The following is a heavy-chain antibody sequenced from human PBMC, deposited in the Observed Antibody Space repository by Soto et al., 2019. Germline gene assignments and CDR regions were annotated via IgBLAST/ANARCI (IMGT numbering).Heavy chain of an antibody. CDR3: ARSYCGGDCYSRLITRFDS. J-gene: IGHJ5*01. V-gene: IGHV4-39*02. Sequence: SETLSLTCTVSGGSISSGDYYWSWIRQPPGKGLEWIGSLYFNGNTYYNPSLKSRVTMSVDTSKNNFSLKLTSVTAADTAVYYCARSYCGGDCYSRLITRFDSWGQGTLVTVSS. CDR2: LYFNGNT. CDR1: GGSISSGDYY. D-gene: IGHD2-21*02.